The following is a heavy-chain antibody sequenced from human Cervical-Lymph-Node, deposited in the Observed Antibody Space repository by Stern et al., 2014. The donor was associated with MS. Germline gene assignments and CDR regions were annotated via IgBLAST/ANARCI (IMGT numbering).Heavy chain of an antibody. CDR2: IYWDDDL. CDR1: GFSLSTSEVG. V-gene: IGHV2-5*02. J-gene: IGHJ4*02. CDR3: AQSKWVDCSYGACCPLTH. D-gene: IGHD2-15*01. Sequence: QITLKESGPTLVKATQTLTLTCTFSGFSLSTSEVGVGWLRQPPGKALEWLGLIYWDDDLFYSPSLKTRRTITKDTAKNQVDLRMTNMDPVDTATYYCAQSKWVDCSYGACCPLTHWGQGTLVIVSS.